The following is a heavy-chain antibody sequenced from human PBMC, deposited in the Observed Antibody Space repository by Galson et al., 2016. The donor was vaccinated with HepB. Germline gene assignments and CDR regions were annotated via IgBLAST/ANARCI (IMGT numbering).Heavy chain of an antibody. J-gene: IGHJ6*02. CDR2: INPSDVST. V-gene: IGHV1-46*01. D-gene: IGHD3-10*01. CDR3: ARDLTSMVRGGYYYYGMDV. CDR1: GYTFTRYY. Sequence: SVKVSCKASGYTFTRYYLHWVRQAPGQGLEWMGIINPSDVSTSYAQKFQGRVTMTRDTSTSTVYMELSSLRSEDTAVYYCARDLTSMVRGGYYYYGMDVGGQGTTVTVSS.